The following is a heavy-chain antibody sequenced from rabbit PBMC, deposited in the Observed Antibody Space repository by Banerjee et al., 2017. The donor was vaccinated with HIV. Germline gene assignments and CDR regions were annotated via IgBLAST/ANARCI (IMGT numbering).Heavy chain of an antibody. V-gene: IGHV1S40*01. CDR3: ASGYSDIVFNL. J-gene: IGHJ4*01. CDR2: IYTGSSGTT. Sequence: QSLEESGGDLVKPEGSLTLTCTASGFDLSSNYHMCWVRQAPGKGLEWIACIYTGSSGTTYYANWATGRFTISKTSSTTVDLKMTSLTAADTATYFCASGYSDIVFNLWGPGTLVTVS. CDR1: GFDLSSNYH. D-gene: IGHD1-1*01.